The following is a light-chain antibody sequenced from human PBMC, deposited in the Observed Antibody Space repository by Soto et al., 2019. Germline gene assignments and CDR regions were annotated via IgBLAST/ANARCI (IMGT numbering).Light chain of an antibody. CDR1: RDIESD. Sequence: ATHMTQSQTSVSASVRDRITITCLANRDIESDLSWYQQKPGKAPTLLIYAASNLQSGVPSRFRGSRSGTEFTLTVSSLQPEDFATYYCLQDHDDSWTFGHGPKVDIK. V-gene: IGKV1-6*01. J-gene: IGKJ1*01. CDR2: AAS. CDR3: LQDHDDSWT.